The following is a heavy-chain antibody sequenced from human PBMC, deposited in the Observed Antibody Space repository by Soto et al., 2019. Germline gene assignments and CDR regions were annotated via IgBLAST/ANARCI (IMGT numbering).Heavy chain of an antibody. J-gene: IGHJ4*02. D-gene: IGHD5-18*01. CDR2: INHSGST. CDR1: GGSFTYYY. CDR3: ASRYSYSWDSYFNY. Sequence: SETLSLTCAVYGGSFTYYYWSWIRQSPGKGLEWIGEINHSGSTNYNPSLKSRVTISIDMSKSQFSLKLSPVTAADTAVYYCASRYSYSWDSYFNYWGQGTLVTVSS. V-gene: IGHV4-34*01.